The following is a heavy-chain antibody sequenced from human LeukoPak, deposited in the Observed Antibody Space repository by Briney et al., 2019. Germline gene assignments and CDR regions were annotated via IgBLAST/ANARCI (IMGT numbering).Heavy chain of an antibody. CDR2: ISAYNGNT. V-gene: IGHV1-18*01. CDR1: GYTFTSYG. Sequence: ASVKVSCKASGYTFTSYGISWVRQAPGQGLEWMGWISAYNGNTNYAQKLQGRVTMTTDTSTSTAYMELRSLRSDDTAVYYCARTLYYYDSSPLDYWGQGTLVTVSS. J-gene: IGHJ4*02. CDR3: ARTLYYYDSSPLDY. D-gene: IGHD3-22*01.